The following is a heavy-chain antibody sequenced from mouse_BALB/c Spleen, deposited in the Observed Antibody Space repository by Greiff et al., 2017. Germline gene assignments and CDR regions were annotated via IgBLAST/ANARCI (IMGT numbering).Heavy chain of an antibody. CDR3: ARKLGRGAMDY. J-gene: IGHJ4*01. V-gene: IGHV1-14*01. Sequence: EVQLQQSGPELVKPGASVKMSCKASGYTFTSYVMHWVKQKPGQGLEWIGRIYPGDGDTNYNGKFKGKATLTADKSSSTAYMQLSSLTSVDSAVYFCARKLGRGAMDYWGQGTSVTVSS. D-gene: IGHD4-1*01. CDR2: IYPGDGDT. CDR1: GYTFTSYV.